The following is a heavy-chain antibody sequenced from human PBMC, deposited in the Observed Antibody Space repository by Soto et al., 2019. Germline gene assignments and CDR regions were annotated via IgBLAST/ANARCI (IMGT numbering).Heavy chain of an antibody. V-gene: IGHV1-18*01. Sequence: QVQLVQSGAEVKKPGASVKVSCKASGYTFTSYGISWVRQAPGQGLEWMGWISAYNGNTNYAQKLQGRVTMTTDTSTSTAYMELRSLRSDDTAVYYCARDLARSSSCYEGAEYFQHWGQGTLVTVSS. CDR2: ISAYNGNT. D-gene: IGHD6-13*01. J-gene: IGHJ1*01. CDR3: ARDLARSSSCYEGAEYFQH. CDR1: GYTFTSYG.